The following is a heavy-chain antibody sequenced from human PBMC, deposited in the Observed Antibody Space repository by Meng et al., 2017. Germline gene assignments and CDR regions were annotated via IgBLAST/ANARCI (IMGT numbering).Heavy chain of an antibody. J-gene: IGHJ4*02. D-gene: IGHD6-6*01. CDR2: INHSGST. CDR3: ARRGIAARPFYY. Sequence: VQLQRWGAGLLKPSVTLSLTCAGYGGSFSGYYWSWIRQPPGKGLEWIGEINHSGSTNYNPSLKSRVTISVDTSKNQFSLKLSSVTAADTAVYYCARRGIAARPFYYWGQGTLVTVSS. CDR1: GGSFSGYY. V-gene: IGHV4-34*01.